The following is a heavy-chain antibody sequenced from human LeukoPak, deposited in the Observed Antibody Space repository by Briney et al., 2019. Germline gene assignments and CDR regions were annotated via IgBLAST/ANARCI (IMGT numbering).Heavy chain of an antibody. D-gene: IGHD3-22*01. V-gene: IGHV1-18*01. J-gene: IGHJ3*02. CDR2: ISAYNGNT. CDR1: GYTFTSYG. CDR3: ARDRDVDYDSSGYYDAFDI. Sequence: ASVKVSCKASGYTFTSYGISWVRQAPGQGLEWMGWISAYNGNTNYAQKLQGRVTMTTDTSTSTAYMELRSLRSDDTAVCYCARDRDVDYDSSGYYDAFDIWGQGTMVTVSS.